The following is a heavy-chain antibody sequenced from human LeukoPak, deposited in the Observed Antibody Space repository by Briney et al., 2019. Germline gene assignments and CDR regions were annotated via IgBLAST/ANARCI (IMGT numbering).Heavy chain of an antibody. J-gene: IGHJ4*02. D-gene: IGHD6-13*01. Sequence: SETLSLTCTVSGGSISSYYWSWIRQPPGKGLEWIGYIYYSGSTNYNPSLKSRVTISVDTSKNQFSLKLSSVTAADPAVYYCARVGGSSWRYFDYWGQGTLVTVSS. V-gene: IGHV4-59*01. CDR2: IYYSGST. CDR1: GGSISSYY. CDR3: ARVGGSSWRYFDY.